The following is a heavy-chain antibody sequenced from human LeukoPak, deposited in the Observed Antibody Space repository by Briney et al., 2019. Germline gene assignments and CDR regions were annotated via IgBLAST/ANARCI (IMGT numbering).Heavy chain of an antibody. J-gene: IGHJ4*02. CDR2: INWNSGSI. D-gene: IGHD6-19*01. CDR1: GFIFNNYA. V-gene: IGHV3-9*01. CDR3: AKDNRRHYTSGPNPDSLH. Sequence: GGSLRLSCAGSGFIFNNYAMHWVRQPPGKGLEWVSGINWNSGSIDYADSVKGRFTISRDNAKNSLYLQMNSLRVEDTAFYYCAKDNRRHYTSGPNPDSLHWGQGALVTVSS.